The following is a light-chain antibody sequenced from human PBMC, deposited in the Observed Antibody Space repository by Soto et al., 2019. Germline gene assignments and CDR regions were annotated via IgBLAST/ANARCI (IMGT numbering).Light chain of an antibody. CDR1: QSVRNNY. J-gene: IGKJ1*01. Sequence: EIVLTQSPDTLSLSPGERATLSCRASQSVRNNYIAWYQQTPGQAPRPLIYAASNRAPGIPDRFSGSGSGTDFTLTISRLEPEDFAVYYCQQYGSSPRTFGQGTKVDI. CDR3: QQYGSSPRT. CDR2: AAS. V-gene: IGKV3-20*01.